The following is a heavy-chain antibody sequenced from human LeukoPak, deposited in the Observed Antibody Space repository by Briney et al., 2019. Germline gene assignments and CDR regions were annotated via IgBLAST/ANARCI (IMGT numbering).Heavy chain of an antibody. Sequence: SGPTLVNPTQTLTLTCTFSGFSLSTSGMCVSWIRQPPGKALEWLARIDWDDDKYYSTSLKTRLTISKDTSKNQVVLTMTNMDPVDTATYSCDGIRSLSIDAFDIWGQGTMVTAS. V-gene: IGHV2-70*11. J-gene: IGHJ3*02. CDR1: GFSLSTSGMC. CDR2: IDWDDDK. CDR3: DGIRSLSIDAFDI. D-gene: IGHD6-6*01.